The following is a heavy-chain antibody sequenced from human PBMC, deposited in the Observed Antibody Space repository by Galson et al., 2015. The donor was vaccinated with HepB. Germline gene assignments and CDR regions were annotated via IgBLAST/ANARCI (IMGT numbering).Heavy chain of an antibody. CDR2: IEKDGSRK. CDR1: GFTFSSYW. Sequence: SLRLSCAASGFTFSSYWMTWVRQTPGKGLGWVANIEKDGSRKFYVDSVEGRFTISRDNAKNSLFLQMSSLRAEDTAVYYCARGVDTPMGKSYYYGLDVWAQGTTVTVSS. J-gene: IGHJ6*02. V-gene: IGHV3-7*05. CDR3: ARGVDTPMGKSYYYGLDV. D-gene: IGHD5-18*01.